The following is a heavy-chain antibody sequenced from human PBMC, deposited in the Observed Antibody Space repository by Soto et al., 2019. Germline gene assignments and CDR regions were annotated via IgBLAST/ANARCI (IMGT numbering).Heavy chain of an antibody. Sequence: ASVKVSCKVSGYTLTELSMHWVRQAPGKGLEWMGGFDPEDGETIYAQKFQGRVTMTEDTSTDTAYMELSSLRSEDTAVYYCATGLGGLWFGELPIDYWGQGTLVTVSS. CDR1: GYTLTELS. D-gene: IGHD3-10*01. CDR2: FDPEDGET. J-gene: IGHJ4*02. V-gene: IGHV1-24*01. CDR3: ATGLGGLWFGELPIDY.